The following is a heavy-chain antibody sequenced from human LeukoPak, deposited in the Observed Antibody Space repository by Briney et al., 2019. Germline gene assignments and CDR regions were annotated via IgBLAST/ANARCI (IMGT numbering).Heavy chain of an antibody. J-gene: IGHJ4*02. CDR1: GFTFSSYG. Sequence: PGGSLRLSCAASGFTFSSYGMHWVRQAPGKGLEWVAVISYDGSNKYYADSVKGRFTISRDNSKNTLYLQMNSPRAEDTAVYYCAKDLYCSGGSCYSGLWYWGQGSLVTVSS. CDR2: ISYDGSNK. D-gene: IGHD2-15*01. V-gene: IGHV3-30*18. CDR3: AKDLYCSGGSCYSGLWY.